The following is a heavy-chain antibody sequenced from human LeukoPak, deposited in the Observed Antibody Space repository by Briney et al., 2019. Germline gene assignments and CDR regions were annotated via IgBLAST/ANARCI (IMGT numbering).Heavy chain of an antibody. CDR2: MSYDGSNK. CDR3: AKDALAYCGADCYALLGMNV. Sequence: GGSLRLSCAASGFIFSNYGLHWVRQAPGKGLEWVAVMSYDGSNKYYADSVKGRFTISRDNSNNTLYLQMNSLRAEDTAVFYCAKDALAYCGADCYALLGMNVWGQGTTVTVSS. CDR1: GFIFSNYG. J-gene: IGHJ6*02. D-gene: IGHD2-21*02. V-gene: IGHV3-30*18.